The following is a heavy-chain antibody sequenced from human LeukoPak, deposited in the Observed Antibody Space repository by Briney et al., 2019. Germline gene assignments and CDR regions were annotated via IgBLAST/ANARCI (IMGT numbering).Heavy chain of an antibody. J-gene: IGHJ4*02. Sequence: GGSLRLSCAASGFTFSSYGMHWVRQAPGKGLEWVAVIWYDGSNKYYADSVKGRFTISRDNSKSTLYLQMNSLRAEDTAVFYCARFGPGDLDYWGQGTLVTVSS. CDR2: IWYDGSNK. CDR1: GFTFSSYG. D-gene: IGHD3-10*01. V-gene: IGHV3-33*01. CDR3: ARFGPGDLDY.